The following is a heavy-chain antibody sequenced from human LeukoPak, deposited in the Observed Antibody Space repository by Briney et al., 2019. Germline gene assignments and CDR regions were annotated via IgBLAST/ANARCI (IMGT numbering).Heavy chain of an antibody. V-gene: IGHV3-23*01. CDR2: IPASGGST. CDR3: AKESSGGWCFDY. D-gene: IGHD2-15*01. J-gene: IGHJ4*02. CDR1: GFTFSSYS. Sequence: EGSLRLSCAASGFTFSSYSMNWVRQAPGKGLEWVSSIPASGGSTYYADSVKGRFTISRDNSKNSLYLQMNSLRAEDTAVYYCAKESSGGWCFDYWGQGTLVTVSS.